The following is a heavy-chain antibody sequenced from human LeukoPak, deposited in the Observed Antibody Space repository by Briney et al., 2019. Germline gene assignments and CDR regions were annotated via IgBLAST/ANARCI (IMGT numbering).Heavy chain of an antibody. Sequence: SETLSLTCTDSGGSISSYYWSWIRQPPGKGLEWIGYIYYSGSTNYNPSLKSRVTISVDTSKNQFSLKLSSVTAADTAVYYCASTDLCNGYYTPAFDYWGQGTLVTVSP. V-gene: IGHV4-59*08. J-gene: IGHJ4*02. D-gene: IGHD3/OR15-3a*01. CDR2: IYYSGST. CDR1: GGSISSYY. CDR3: ASTDLCNGYYTPAFDY.